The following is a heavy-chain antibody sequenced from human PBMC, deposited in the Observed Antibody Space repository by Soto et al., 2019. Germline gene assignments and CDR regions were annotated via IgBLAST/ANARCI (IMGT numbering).Heavy chain of an antibody. V-gene: IGHV4-59*01. CDR3: ARDYGSGSYYKSPYYYYYGMDV. J-gene: IGHJ6*02. D-gene: IGHD3-10*01. CDR2: IYYSGST. CDR1: GGSISSYY. Sequence: SETLSLTCTVSGGSISSYYWSWIRQPPGKGLEWIGYIYYSGSTNYNPSLKSRVTISVDTSKNQFSLKLSSVTAADTAVYYCARDYGSGSYYKSPYYYYYGMDVWGQGTTVTVSS.